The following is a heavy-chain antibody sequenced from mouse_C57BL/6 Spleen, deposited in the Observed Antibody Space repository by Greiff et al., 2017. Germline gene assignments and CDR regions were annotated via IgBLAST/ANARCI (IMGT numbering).Heavy chain of an antibody. J-gene: IGHJ4*01. CDR1: GYAFSSSW. CDR3: ARSRTGTHAMDY. V-gene: IGHV1-82*01. CDR2: IYPGDGDT. D-gene: IGHD4-1*01. Sequence: VQLQQSGPELVKPGASVKISCKASGYAFSSSWMNWVKQRPGKGLEWIGRIYPGDGDTNYNGKFKGKDTLTADKSSSTAYMQLSSLTSEDSAVYFCARSRTGTHAMDYWGQGTSVTVSS.